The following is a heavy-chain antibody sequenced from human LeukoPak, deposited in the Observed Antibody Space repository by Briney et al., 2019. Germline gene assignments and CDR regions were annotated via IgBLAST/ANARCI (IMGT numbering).Heavy chain of an antibody. CDR3: ARTTFDY. CDR2: IYYTGST. CDR1: GGSINSYY. J-gene: IGHJ4*02. D-gene: IGHD4-11*01. Sequence: SETLSLTCTVSGGSINSYYWTWIRQPPGKGLEWIGHIYYTGSTNYNPSLKSRVTISVDKSKNQFSLKLSSVTAADTAVYYCARTTFDYWGQGTLVTVSS. V-gene: IGHV4-59*12.